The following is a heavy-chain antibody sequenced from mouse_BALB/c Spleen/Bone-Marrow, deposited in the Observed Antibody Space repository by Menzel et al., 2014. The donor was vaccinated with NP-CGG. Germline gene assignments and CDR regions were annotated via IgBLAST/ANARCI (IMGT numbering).Heavy chain of an antibody. V-gene: IGHV1-9*01. CDR1: GYTFSNYW. CDR2: ILPGSGSS. J-gene: IGHJ2*01. CDR3: ARGIRNYFDY. Sequence: VQLVESGAELMKPGASVKISCKATGYTFSNYWIEWVKQRPGHGLEWIGEILPGSGSSQYNEKFKGKATFTADTSSNTAYMQLRSLTSEDSAVYYCARGIRNYFDYWGQGTTLTVSS. D-gene: IGHD3-2*02.